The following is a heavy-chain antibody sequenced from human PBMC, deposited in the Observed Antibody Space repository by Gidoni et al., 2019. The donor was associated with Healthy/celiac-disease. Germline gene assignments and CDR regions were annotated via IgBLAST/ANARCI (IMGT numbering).Heavy chain of an antibody. Sequence: EVQLVESGGGLVQPGGSLRLSCAASGFTFSSSWMSWVRQAPGKGLEWVANIKQDGSEKYYVDSVKGRFTISRDNAKNSLYLQMNSLRAEDTAVYYCARDVAYYDSSGYDYFDYWGQGTLVTVSS. V-gene: IGHV3-7*03. CDR1: GFTFSSSW. CDR2: IKQDGSEK. D-gene: IGHD3-22*01. J-gene: IGHJ4*02. CDR3: ARDVAYYDSSGYDYFDY.